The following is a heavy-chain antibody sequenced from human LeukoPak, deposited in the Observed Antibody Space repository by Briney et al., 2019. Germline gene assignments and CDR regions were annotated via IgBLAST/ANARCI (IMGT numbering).Heavy chain of an antibody. CDR2: IYTSGST. Sequence: KSSETLSLTCTVSGGSISSYYWSWIRQPAGKGLEWIGRIYTSGSTNYNPSLKSRVTMSVDTSKNQFSLKLSSVTAADTAVYYCARERGRVPAAISNWFDPWGQGTLVTVSS. V-gene: IGHV4-4*07. J-gene: IGHJ5*02. D-gene: IGHD2-2*02. CDR1: GGSISSYY. CDR3: ARERGRVPAAISNWFDP.